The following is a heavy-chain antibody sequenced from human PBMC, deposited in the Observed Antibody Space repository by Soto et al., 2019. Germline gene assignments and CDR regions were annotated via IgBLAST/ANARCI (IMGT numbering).Heavy chain of an antibody. CDR3: AREASYYGAAPWFFDL. D-gene: IGHD4-17*01. Sequence: QVQLVQSGAEVKKPGASVKVSCKASGYTFTSYGISWVRQAPGQGLEWMGWISAYNGNTNYAQKLQGRVTMTTDTSTSTAYVELRSLRSDDTAVYYCAREASYYGAAPWFFDLWGRGTLVTVSS. CDR1: GYTFTSYG. J-gene: IGHJ2*01. CDR2: ISAYNGNT. V-gene: IGHV1-18*01.